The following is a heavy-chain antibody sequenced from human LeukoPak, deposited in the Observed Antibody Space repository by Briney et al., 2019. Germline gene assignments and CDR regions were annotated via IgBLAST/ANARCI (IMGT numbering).Heavy chain of an antibody. CDR2: IYTSGST. CDR1: GGSISSYY. CDR3: ARLGYCSGGSCYVDY. Sequence: SETLSLTCTVSGGSISSYYWSWIRQPAGKGLEWIGRIYTSGSTNYNPSLKSRVTMSVDTSKNQFSLKLSSVTSADTAVYYCARLGYCSGGSCYVDYWGQGTLVTVSS. V-gene: IGHV4-4*07. D-gene: IGHD2-15*01. J-gene: IGHJ4*02.